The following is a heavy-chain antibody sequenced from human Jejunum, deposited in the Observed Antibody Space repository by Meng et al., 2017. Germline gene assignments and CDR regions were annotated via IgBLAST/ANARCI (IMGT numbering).Heavy chain of an antibody. CDR3: AKLVRE. Sequence: EGRVLESGGGLVRPGGSLRLSCAASGFTFSSSALSWVRQAPGKGLEWVSVITGSGGTTYYADSVKGRFTISRDISTNSLYLQMNSLRAEDTAVYYCAKLVREWGQGTLVTVSS. CDR2: ITGSGGTT. D-gene: IGHD1-26*01. V-gene: IGHV3-23*01. CDR1: GFTFSSSA. J-gene: IGHJ4*02.